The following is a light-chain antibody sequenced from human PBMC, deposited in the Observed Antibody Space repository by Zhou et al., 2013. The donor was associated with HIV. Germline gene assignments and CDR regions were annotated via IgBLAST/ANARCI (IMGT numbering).Light chain of an antibody. Sequence: DIQVTQSPSTLSASVGDRVTFTCRASQSIGSWLAWYQQKPGQVPKLLVYKASTLESGVPSRFSGTVSGTEFALTITSVQPDDFATYYCLQYSSYSWTFGQGTKVEMK. V-gene: IGKV1-5*03. CDR2: KAS. J-gene: IGKJ1*01. CDR3: LQYSSYSWT. CDR1: QSIGSW.